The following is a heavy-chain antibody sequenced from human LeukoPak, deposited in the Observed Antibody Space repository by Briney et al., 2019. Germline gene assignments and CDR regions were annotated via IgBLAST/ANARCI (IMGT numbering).Heavy chain of an antibody. CDR3: AAVTTAD. D-gene: IGHD4-17*01. CDR1: GFTFSSYW. CDR2: INTDGSTT. V-gene: IGHV3-74*01. J-gene: IGHJ4*02. Sequence: PGGSLRLSCAASGFTFSSYWMYWVRQAPGKGLVWVSRINTDGSTTNYADSVKGRFTISRDNAKNTSYLQMNSLRAEDTAVYHCAAVTTADWGPGTLVTVSS.